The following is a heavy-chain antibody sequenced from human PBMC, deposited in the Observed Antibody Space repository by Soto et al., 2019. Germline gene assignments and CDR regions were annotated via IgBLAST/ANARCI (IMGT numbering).Heavy chain of an antibody. CDR2: IYYSGST. CDR3: ARAQYYDSSGYEAYFDY. V-gene: IGHV4-31*03. Sequence: PSETLSLTCTVSGGSISSGGYYWSWIRQHPGKGLEWIGYIYYSGSTYYNPSLKSRVTISVDTSKNQFSLKLSSVTAADTAVYYCARAQYYDSSGYEAYFDYWGQGTLVTVSS. D-gene: IGHD3-22*01. J-gene: IGHJ4*02. CDR1: GGSISSGGYY.